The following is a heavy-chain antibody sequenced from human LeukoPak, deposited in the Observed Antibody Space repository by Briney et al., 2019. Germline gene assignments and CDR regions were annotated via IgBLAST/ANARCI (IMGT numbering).Heavy chain of an antibody. V-gene: IGHV3-30*02. CDR2: IRYDGSNK. Sequence: GGSLRLSCAASGFTFSSYGMHWVRQAPGKGLEWVAFIRYDGSNKYYADSVKGRFTISRDNSKNTLYLQMNSLRAEDTAVYYCAKDTYDSSGYMDYWGRGTLVTVSS. CDR3: AKDTYDSSGYMDY. J-gene: IGHJ4*02. D-gene: IGHD3-22*01. CDR1: GFTFSSYG.